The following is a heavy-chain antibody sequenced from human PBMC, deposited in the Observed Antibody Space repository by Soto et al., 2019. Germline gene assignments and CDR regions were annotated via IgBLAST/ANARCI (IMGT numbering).Heavy chain of an antibody. CDR2: IYYSGST. J-gene: IGHJ4*02. CDR1: GGSISSYY. Sequence: PSETLSLTCTVSGGSISSYYWSWIRQPPGKGLEWIGYIYYSGSTNYNPSLKSRVTISVDTSKNQFSLKLSSVTAADTAVYYCAKFGPLVSSGWYANFDYWGQGTLVTVSS. CDR3: AKFGPLVSSGWYANFDY. D-gene: IGHD6-19*01. V-gene: IGHV4-59*01.